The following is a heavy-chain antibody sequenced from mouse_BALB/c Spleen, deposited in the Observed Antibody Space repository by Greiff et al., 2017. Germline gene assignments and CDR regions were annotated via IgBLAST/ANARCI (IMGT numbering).Heavy chain of an antibody. Sequence: DVQLQESGPGLVKPSQSLSLTCTVTGYSITSDYAWNWIRQFPGNKLEWMGYISYSGSTSYNPSLKSRISITRDTSKNQFFLQLNSVTTEDTATYYCARVPIYYYGSSKVAYWGQGTLVTVSA. CDR3: ARVPIYYYGSSKVAY. CDR1: GYSITSDYA. D-gene: IGHD1-1*01. J-gene: IGHJ3*01. V-gene: IGHV3-2*02. CDR2: ISYSGST.